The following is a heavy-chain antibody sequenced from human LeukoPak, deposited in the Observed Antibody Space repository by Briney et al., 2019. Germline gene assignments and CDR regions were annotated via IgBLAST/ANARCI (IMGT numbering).Heavy chain of an antibody. D-gene: IGHD4-17*01. CDR3: TRSPGDGDYEVDY. CDR1: GFTFSDYY. Sequence: PGGSLRLSCAASGFTFSDYYTSWIRQAPGKGLEWVGFIRSKAYGGTTEYAASVKGRFTISRDDSKSIAYLQMNSLKTEDTAVYYCTRSPGDGDYEVDYWGQGTLVTVSS. J-gene: IGHJ4*02. V-gene: IGHV3-49*03. CDR2: IRSKAYGGTT.